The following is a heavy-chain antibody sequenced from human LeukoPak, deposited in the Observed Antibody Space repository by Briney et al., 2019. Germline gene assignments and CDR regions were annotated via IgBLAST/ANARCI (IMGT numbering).Heavy chain of an antibody. Sequence: GRSLRLSCAASGFTFSSYAMHWVRQAPGKGLEWVAVISYDGSNKYYADSVKGRFTISRDNSKNTLYLQMNSLRAEDTAVYHCASDYRKYSGSYDWFDPWGQGTLVTVSS. J-gene: IGHJ5*02. D-gene: IGHD1-26*01. V-gene: IGHV3-30-3*01. CDR1: GFTFSSYA. CDR2: ISYDGSNK. CDR3: ASDYRKYSGSYDWFDP.